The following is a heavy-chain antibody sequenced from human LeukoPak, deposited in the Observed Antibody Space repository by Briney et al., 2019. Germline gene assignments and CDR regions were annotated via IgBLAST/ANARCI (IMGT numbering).Heavy chain of an antibody. J-gene: IGHJ4*02. CDR1: GYTFTSYG. CDR2: INPNSGGT. V-gene: IGHV1-2*02. D-gene: IGHD3-10*01. CDR3: ARSDAGVTFDF. Sequence: GASVKVSCKASGYTFTSYGISWVRQAPGQGLEWMGWINPNSGGTNYAQKFQGRVTMTRDTSISTAYMELSRLRSDDTAVYYCARSDAGVTFDFWGQGTLVTVSS.